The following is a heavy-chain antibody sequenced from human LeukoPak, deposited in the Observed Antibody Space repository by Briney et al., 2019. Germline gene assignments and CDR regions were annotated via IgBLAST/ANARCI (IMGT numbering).Heavy chain of an antibody. V-gene: IGHV1-18*01. J-gene: IGHJ6*02. CDR1: GYNINNYG. D-gene: IGHD1-26*01. CDR2: ISAKTGNT. CDR3: ARGSYPYSHGMDV. Sequence: ASVKVSCKASGYNINNYGVSWVRQAPGQGLEWMGWISAKTGNTNYAQKVQGRVTMTTDTSTTTAYMELRSLGSDDTAVYYCARGSYPYSHGMDVWGQGTTVTVSS.